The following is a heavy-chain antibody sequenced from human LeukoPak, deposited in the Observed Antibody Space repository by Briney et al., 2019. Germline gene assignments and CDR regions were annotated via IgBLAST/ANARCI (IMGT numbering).Heavy chain of an antibody. V-gene: IGHV1-46*01. CDR1: GYTFTNYF. D-gene: IGHD4-17*01. CDR3: ARMGRGDQDWYFDL. CDR2: INPTSVGR. J-gene: IGHJ2*01. Sequence: ASVKVSCKASGYTFTNYFVYWVRQAPGQGLEWIGIINPTSVGREYAQKFQGRITMTSDTSTSTVYMELNSLRSDDTAVYYCARMGRGDQDWYFDLWGRGTLITVSS.